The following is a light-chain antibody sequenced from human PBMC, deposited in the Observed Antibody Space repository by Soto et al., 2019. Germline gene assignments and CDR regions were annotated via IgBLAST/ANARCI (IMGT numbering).Light chain of an antibody. J-gene: IGLJ2*01. CDR2: DNN. CDR1: SPNIGKHY. CDR3: GTWDSSLSAVV. Sequence: QSVLTQPPSVSAAPGQKVTISCSGSSPNIGKHYVSWYQQLPRTAPKLLIYDNNKRPSGIPDRFSGSKSGTSATLGITGLQTGDEADYYCGTWDSSLSAVVFGGGTKVTVL. V-gene: IGLV1-51*01.